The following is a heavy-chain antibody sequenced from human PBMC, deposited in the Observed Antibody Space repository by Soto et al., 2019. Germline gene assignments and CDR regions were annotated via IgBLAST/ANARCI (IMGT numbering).Heavy chain of an antibody. V-gene: IGHV3-23*01. CDR3: AKGAAGIGYCTNGVCYEGYNWFDP. CDR1: GFTFSSYA. Sequence: GGSLRLSCAASGFTFSSYAMSWVRQAPGKGLEWVSAISGSGGSTYYADSVKGRFTISRDNSKNTLYLQMNSLRAEDTAVYYCAKGAAGIGYCTNGVCYEGYNWFDPWGQGTLVTVSS. J-gene: IGHJ5*02. CDR2: ISGSGGST. D-gene: IGHD2-8*01.